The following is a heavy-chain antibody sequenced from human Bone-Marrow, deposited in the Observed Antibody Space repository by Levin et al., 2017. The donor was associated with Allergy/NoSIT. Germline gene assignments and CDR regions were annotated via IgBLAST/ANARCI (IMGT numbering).Heavy chain of an antibody. Sequence: SETLSLTCAVDGGSFTGYFWTWIRQPPGKGLEWIGEINHSGSTKYNPSLTSRVTISVDTSKKEFSLNLISVTAADTAVFYCARGGRWSCSYYFDYWGQGTRVTVSS. CDR3: ARGGRWSCSYYFDY. CDR2: INHSGST. CDR1: GGSFTGYF. D-gene: IGHD3-10*01. V-gene: IGHV4-34*01. J-gene: IGHJ4*02.